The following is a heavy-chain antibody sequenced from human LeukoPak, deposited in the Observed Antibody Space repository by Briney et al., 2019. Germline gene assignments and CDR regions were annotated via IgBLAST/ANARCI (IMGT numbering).Heavy chain of an antibody. V-gene: IGHV3-7*01. J-gene: IGHJ6*03. D-gene: IGHD1-7*01. CDR1: GFTFSSYW. CDR3: ARDLTGTTGGYYYYYMDV. Sequence: GGSLRLSCAASGFTFSSYWMSWVRQAPGKGLEWVANIKQDGSEKYYVDSVKGRFTISRDNAKNSLYLQMSSLRAEDTAVFYCARDLTGTTGGYYYYYMDVWGKGTTVTVSS. CDR2: IKQDGSEK.